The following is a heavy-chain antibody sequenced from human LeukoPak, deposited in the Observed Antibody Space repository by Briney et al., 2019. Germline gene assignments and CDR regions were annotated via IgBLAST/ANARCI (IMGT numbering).Heavy chain of an antibody. V-gene: IGHV4-34*01. J-gene: IGHJ5*02. CDR2: INHSGST. D-gene: IGHD1-1*01. CDR3: ATLTTPGWFNP. Sequence: SETLSLTCAVYGGSFSGYYRSWIRQPPGKGLEWIGEINHSGSTNYNPSLKSRVTISVDTSKNQFSLKLSSVTAADTAVYYCATLTTPGWFNPWGQGTLVTVSS. CDR1: GGSFSGYY.